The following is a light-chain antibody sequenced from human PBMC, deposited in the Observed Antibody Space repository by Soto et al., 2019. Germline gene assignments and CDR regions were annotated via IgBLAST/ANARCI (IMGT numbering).Light chain of an antibody. CDR3: QQYDSIPLT. V-gene: IGKV4-1*01. CDR1: QSVLYSSNNKNY. J-gene: IGKJ4*01. CDR2: WAS. Sequence: DIVMTQSPDSLAVSLGERATINCKSSQSVLYSSNNKNYLAWYQQKPGQPPKLLIYWASTRESGVPDRFSGSGSGTDFTLTISGLQAEDVAVYYCQQYDSIPLTFGGGTKVEIK.